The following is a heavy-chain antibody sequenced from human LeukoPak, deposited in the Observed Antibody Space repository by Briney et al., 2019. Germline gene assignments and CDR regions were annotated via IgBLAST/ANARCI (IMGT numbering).Heavy chain of an antibody. J-gene: IGHJ5*02. CDR2: ISSNGGST. V-gene: IGHV3-64*01. CDR1: GFTFSSYA. CDR3: ARRLPLSGSGSYRNWFDP. D-gene: IGHD3-10*01. Sequence: PGGSLRLSCAASGFTFSSYAMHWVRQAPGKGLEYVSAISSNGGSTYYANSVKGRFTISRDNSKNTLYLQMGSLRAEDMAVYYCARRLPLSGSGSYRNWFDPWGQGTLVTVSS.